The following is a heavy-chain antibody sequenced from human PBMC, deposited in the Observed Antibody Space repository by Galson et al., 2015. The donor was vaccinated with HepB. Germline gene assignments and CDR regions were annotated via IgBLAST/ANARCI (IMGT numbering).Heavy chain of an antibody. CDR2: ISGSGGST. CDR3: AKRGGSGGSFDYYYYMDV. Sequence: SLRLTCAASGFTFSSYAMSWVRQAPGKGLEWVSAISGSGGSTYYADSVKGRFTISRDNSKNTLYLQMNSLRAEDTAVYYCAKRGGSGGSFDYYYYMDVWGKGTTVTVSS. V-gene: IGHV3-23*01. D-gene: IGHD2-15*01. J-gene: IGHJ6*03. CDR1: GFTFSSYA.